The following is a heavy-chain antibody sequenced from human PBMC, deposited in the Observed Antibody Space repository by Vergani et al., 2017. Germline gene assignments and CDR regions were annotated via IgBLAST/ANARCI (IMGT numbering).Heavy chain of an antibody. V-gene: IGHV4-39*07. CDR1: GGSISSSSYY. CDR2: IYYSGST. Sequence: QLQLQESGPGLVKPSETLSLTCTVSGGSISSSSYYWGWIRQPPGKGLEWIGSIYYSGSTYYNPSLKSRVTISVDTSKNQFSLKLSSVTAADTAVYYCARDHDFWSGYYVAAAGPADAFDIWGLGTMVTVSS. CDR3: ARDHDFWSGYYVAAAGPADAFDI. D-gene: IGHD3-3*01. J-gene: IGHJ3*02.